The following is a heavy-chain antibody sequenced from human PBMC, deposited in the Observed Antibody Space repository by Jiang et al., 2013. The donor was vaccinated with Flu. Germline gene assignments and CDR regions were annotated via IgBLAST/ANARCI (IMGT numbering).Heavy chain of an antibody. CDR2: ILQVKWYN. J-gene: IGHJ4*02. V-gene: IGHV6-1*01. CDR1: SVSSYMLL. D-gene: IGHD5-18*01. CDR3: ARAIQVVDIDY. Sequence: SVSSYMLLGTGSGSPHREALSGWKDILQVKWYNEYAVSVKSRITINADTSKNQFSLQLNSVTPEDTAVYYCARAIQVVDIDYWGQGTLVTVSS.